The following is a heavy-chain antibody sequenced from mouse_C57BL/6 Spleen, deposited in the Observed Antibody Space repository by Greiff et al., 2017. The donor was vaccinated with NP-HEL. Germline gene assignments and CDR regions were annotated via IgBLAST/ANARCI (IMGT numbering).Heavy chain of an antibody. CDR2: IHPNSGST. D-gene: IGHD2-3*01. CDR3: ARGGLLRHYAMDY. CDR1: GYTFTSYW. Sequence: QVQLQQSGAELVKPGASVKLSCKASGYTFTSYWMHWVKQRPGQGLEWIGMIHPNSGSTNYNEKFKSKATLTVDKSSSTAYMQLSSLTSEDSAVYYCARGGLLRHYAMDYWGQGTSVTVSS. V-gene: IGHV1-64*01. J-gene: IGHJ4*01.